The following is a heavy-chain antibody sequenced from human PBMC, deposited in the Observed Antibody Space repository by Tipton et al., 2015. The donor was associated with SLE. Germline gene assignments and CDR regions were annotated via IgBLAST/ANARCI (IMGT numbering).Heavy chain of an antibody. Sequence: TLSLTCAVYGGSFSGYYWSWIRQPPGKGLEWIGEINHSGSTNYNPSLKSRVTISVDTSKNQFSLKLSSVTAADTAVYYCARGEAEYFQHWGQGTLFTVSS. CDR1: GGSFSGYY. CDR3: ARGEAEYFQH. V-gene: IGHV4-34*01. J-gene: IGHJ1*01. CDR2: INHSGST.